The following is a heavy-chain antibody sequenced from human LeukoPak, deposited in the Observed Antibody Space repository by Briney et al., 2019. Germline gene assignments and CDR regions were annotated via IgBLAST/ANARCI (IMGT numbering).Heavy chain of an antibody. CDR2: IYYDGSI. Sequence: SETLSLTCTVSGGSISSSPYYWGWIRQPPGRGLEWIASIYYDGSIYYSPSLRSRVTMSVDTSRNQFSLKLTSVTAADTAVYYCARDPNSVVTTSYWYFDLWGRGTLVTVSS. D-gene: IGHD2-21*02. CDR1: GGSISSSPYY. J-gene: IGHJ2*01. V-gene: IGHV4-39*07. CDR3: ARDPNSVVTTSYWYFDL.